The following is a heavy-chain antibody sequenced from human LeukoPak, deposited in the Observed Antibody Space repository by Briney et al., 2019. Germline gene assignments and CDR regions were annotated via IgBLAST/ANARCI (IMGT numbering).Heavy chain of an antibody. J-gene: IGHJ4*02. D-gene: IGHD2-2*01. Sequence: GESLKISCKGSGYSFTSYWIGWVRQMPGKGLEWMGIIYPGDSDTRYSPSFQGQVTISADKSISTAYLQWSSLKASDTAMYYCGRSYCSSTSCYVLGYWGKGTLFTVSS. CDR2: IYPGDSDT. V-gene: IGHV5-51*01. CDR3: GRSYCSSTSCYVLGY. CDR1: GYSFTSYW.